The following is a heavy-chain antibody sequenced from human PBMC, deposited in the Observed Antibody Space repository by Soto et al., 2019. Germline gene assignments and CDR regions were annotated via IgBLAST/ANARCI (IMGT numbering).Heavy chain of an antibody. D-gene: IGHD5-18*01. CDR2: IYNSGST. CDR1: GGSISSGDYY. CDR3: ATSRGYCYGYRVYSFGY. J-gene: IGHJ4*02. Sequence: KTSETLSLTCTVSGGSISSGDYYWGWIRQPPGQGLEWIGYIYNSGSTYYNPSLKSRVTISVATSKNQFSLMLSSVTAADTAVYYCATSRGYCYGYRVYSFGYWGQGALVSVS. V-gene: IGHV4-30-4*01.